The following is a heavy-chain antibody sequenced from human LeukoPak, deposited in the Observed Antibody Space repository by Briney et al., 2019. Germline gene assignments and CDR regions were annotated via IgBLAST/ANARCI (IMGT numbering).Heavy chain of an antibody. CDR2: IIPIFGTA. CDR3: ASGKQWLASFDI. J-gene: IGHJ3*02. CDR1: GGTFSSYA. V-gene: IGHV1-69*13. Sequence: SVEVSCKASGGTFSSYAISWVRQAPGQGLEWMGGIIPIFGTANYAQKFQGRVTITADESTSTAYMELSSLRSEDTAVYYCASGKQWLASFDIWGQGTMVTVSS. D-gene: IGHD6-19*01.